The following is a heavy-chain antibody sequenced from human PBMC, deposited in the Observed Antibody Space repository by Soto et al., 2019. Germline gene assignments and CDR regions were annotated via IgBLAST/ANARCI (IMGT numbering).Heavy chain of an antibody. CDR2: IYYSGST. Sequence: QVQLQESGPGLVKPSETLSLTCTVSGGSISSYYWSWIRQPPGKGLEWIGYIYYSGSTNYNPSLKSRVTISVDTSKNQFSLKLSSVTAADTAVYYCARARGYSGRAYYYYYGMDVWGQGTTVTVSS. V-gene: IGHV4-59*01. D-gene: IGHD5-12*01. CDR1: GGSISSYY. CDR3: ARARGYSGRAYYYYYGMDV. J-gene: IGHJ6*02.